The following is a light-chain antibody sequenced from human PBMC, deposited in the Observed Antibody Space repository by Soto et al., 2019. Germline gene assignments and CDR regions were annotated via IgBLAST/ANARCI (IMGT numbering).Light chain of an antibody. CDR1: QGISSY. Sequence: AIRMTQSPSSLSASTGDRVTITCRASQGISSYLAWYQQKPGKAPKLLIYAASTLQSGVPSRFSGSGSGIDFTLTISCLQSEDFATYYCQQYYSYPLITFGQGTRLEIK. V-gene: IGKV1-8*01. CDR3: QQYYSYPLIT. J-gene: IGKJ5*01. CDR2: AAS.